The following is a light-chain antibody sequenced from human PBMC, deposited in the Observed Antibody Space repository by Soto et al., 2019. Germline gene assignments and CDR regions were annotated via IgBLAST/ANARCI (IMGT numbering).Light chain of an antibody. CDR3: QQYDNLTPPT. CDR2: DAS. V-gene: IGKV1-33*01. J-gene: IGKJ5*01. Sequence: DIQMTQSPSSLSASVGDRVTITCQASQDISNYLNWYQQKPGKAPKLLIYDASNLETGVPSRFSGSGSGTDFTFTISSLQPEDIATYYCQQYDNLTPPTLGQGTRLEIK. CDR1: QDISNY.